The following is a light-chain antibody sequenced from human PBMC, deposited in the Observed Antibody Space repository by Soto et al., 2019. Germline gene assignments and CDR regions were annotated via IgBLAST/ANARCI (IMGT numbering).Light chain of an antibody. V-gene: IGKV1-27*01. Sequence: DIQMTQSPSSLSASVGDRVTITCRASQGISNYVAWYQQKPGKPPKLLIYAASTVQSGVPSRFSGSGSGTDFTLTINSLQPEDVATYSSQKYSSVPVFGPGTKVDIK. CDR2: AAS. CDR3: QKYSSVPV. J-gene: IGKJ3*01. CDR1: QGISNY.